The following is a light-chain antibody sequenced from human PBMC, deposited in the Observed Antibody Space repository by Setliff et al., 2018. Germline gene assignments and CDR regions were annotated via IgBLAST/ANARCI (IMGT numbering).Light chain of an antibody. J-gene: IGLJ1*01. Sequence: QSALAQPRSVSGSPGQSVTISCTGTSSDVGGYNYVSWYQQHPGKAPKVMIYDVSKRPPGVPDRFSGSKSGNTASLTISGLQAEDEAEYYCCSYAGSYTDVFGTGTKVTVL. CDR2: DVS. CDR3: CSYAGSYTDV. V-gene: IGLV2-11*01. CDR1: SSDVGGYNY.